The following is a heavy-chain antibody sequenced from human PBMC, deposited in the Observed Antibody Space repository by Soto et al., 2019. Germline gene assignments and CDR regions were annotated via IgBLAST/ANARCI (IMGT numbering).Heavy chain of an antibody. Sequence: GGSLRLSCAASGFTFSSYSMNWVRQAPGKGLEWVSYISSSSSTIYYADSVKGRFTISRDNAKNSLYLQMNSLRDEDTAVYYCARVPRSTYYYGSVSPAAYYYYYAMDVWGQGTTVTVSS. V-gene: IGHV3-48*02. D-gene: IGHD3-10*01. CDR1: GFTFSSYS. CDR2: ISSSSSTI. J-gene: IGHJ6*02. CDR3: ARVPRSTYYYGSVSPAAYYYYYAMDV.